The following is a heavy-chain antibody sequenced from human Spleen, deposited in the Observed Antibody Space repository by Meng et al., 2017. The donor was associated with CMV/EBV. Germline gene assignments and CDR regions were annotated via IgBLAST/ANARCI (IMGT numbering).Heavy chain of an antibody. CDR2: ISWDGGST. CDR3: AKASGGDYPDYFDY. V-gene: IGHV3-43*01. Sequence: GESLKISCAASGFTFSSYSMNWVRQAPGKGLEWVSLISWDGGSTYYADSVKGRFTISRDNSKNSLYLQMNSLRTEDTALYYCAKASGGDYPDYFDYWGQGTLVTVSS. CDR1: GFTFSSYS. J-gene: IGHJ4*02. D-gene: IGHD4-17*01.